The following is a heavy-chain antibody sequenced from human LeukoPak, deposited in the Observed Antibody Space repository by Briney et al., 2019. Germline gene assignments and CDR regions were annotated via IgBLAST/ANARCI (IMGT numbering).Heavy chain of an antibody. V-gene: IGHV4-34*01. D-gene: IGHD6-13*01. CDR3: ARVAAAAPGRGWFDP. CDR2: INQSGST. Sequence: KPSETLSLTCAVYGGSFSGYYWSWIRQPPGKGLEWIGEINQSGSTNYNPSLKSRVTISVDTSKNQFSLKLSSVTAADTAVYYCARVAAAAPGRGWFDPWGQGTLVTVSS. J-gene: IGHJ5*02. CDR1: GGSFSGYY.